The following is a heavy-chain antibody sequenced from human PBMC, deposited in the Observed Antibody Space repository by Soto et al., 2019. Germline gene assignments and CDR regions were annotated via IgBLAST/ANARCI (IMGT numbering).Heavy chain of an antibody. CDR3: ARDKDWAFDY. Sequence: EVQLVESGGGLVQPGGSLRLSCVASGFTFSSYSMVWVRQAPGKGLEWISYIFVTSTTIYYADSVKGRFTVSRDNTQNSLFLLRNSLRAEDTAIYYCARDKDWAFDYWGQGTLVTVPS. D-gene: IGHD3-9*01. CDR1: GFTFSSYS. CDR2: IFVTSTTI. J-gene: IGHJ4*02. V-gene: IGHV3-48*04.